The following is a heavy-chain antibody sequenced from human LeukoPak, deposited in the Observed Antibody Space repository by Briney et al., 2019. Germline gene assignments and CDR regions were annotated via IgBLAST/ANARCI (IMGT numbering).Heavy chain of an antibody. V-gene: IGHV3-23*01. Sequence: SGGSLRLSCAASGFTFSSYAMSWIRQAPGKGLEWVSAISGSGGDTYYADSVKGRFTISRDNAKSTLYLQMNSLRAEDTAVYYCARDAGDGYALVYWGQGTLVTVSS. CDR3: ARDAGDGYALVY. CDR1: GFTFSSYA. D-gene: IGHD5-24*01. CDR2: ISGSGGDT. J-gene: IGHJ4*02.